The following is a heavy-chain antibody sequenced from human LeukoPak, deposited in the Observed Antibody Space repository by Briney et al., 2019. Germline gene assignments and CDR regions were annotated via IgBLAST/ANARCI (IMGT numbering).Heavy chain of an antibody. D-gene: IGHD5-24*01. Sequence: PSEILSLTCTVSGGSISDYYWSWIRQPPGKGLEWIGYISYSGNTNYNPSLKSRVTISVDMSKSQFSLKLRSVTAADTAVYYCATGMRDGYNNYYFDYWGQGTLVTVSS. CDR2: ISYSGNT. CDR1: GGSISDYY. V-gene: IGHV4-59*01. CDR3: ATGMRDGYNNYYFDY. J-gene: IGHJ4*02.